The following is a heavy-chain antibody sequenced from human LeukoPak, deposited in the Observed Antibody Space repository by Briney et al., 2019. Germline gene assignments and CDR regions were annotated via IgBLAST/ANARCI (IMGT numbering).Heavy chain of an antibody. CDR3: SRSAICSGSCGGSYAKYYGLDF. CDR1: RDSLIAAY. Sequence: SETLSLTCVHPRDSLIAAYSKCVRQSPEKGLEWIGEINHSGSAKYNPSLKSRVTIPVDKAKIQVSLTLSSATAADTAVSYLSRSAICSGSCGGSYAKYYGLDFWGQGTTVTVSS. J-gene: IGHJ6*02. V-gene: IGHV4-34*01. CDR2: INHSGSA. D-gene: IGHD3-10*02.